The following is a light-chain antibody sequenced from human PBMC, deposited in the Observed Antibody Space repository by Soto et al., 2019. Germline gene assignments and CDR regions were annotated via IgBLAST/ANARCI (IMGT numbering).Light chain of an antibody. CDR2: AAS. V-gene: IGKV1-9*01. J-gene: IGKJ5*01. CDR3: QQLFDSPIT. Sequence: DIPLTQSPSFLSPSIGESVSITCRARQVISNSLAWYQVKPGKAPKLLIYAASTLESGVPSRFSATVSGTEFSLTITSLQPEDFATYYCQQLFDSPITFGQGTRLEIK. CDR1: QVISNS.